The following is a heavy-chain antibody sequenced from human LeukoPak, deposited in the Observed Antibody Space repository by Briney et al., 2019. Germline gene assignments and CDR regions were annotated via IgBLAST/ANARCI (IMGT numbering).Heavy chain of an antibody. D-gene: IGHD3-10*01. CDR1: GFIFSSYG. J-gene: IGHJ4*02. CDR3: ATMYYYPYYFDY. Sequence: GGSLRLSCAASGFIFSSYGMHWVRQAPGKGLEWMGGFDPEDGETIYAQKFQGRVTMTEDTSTDTAYMELSSLRSEDTAVYYCATMYYYPYYFDYWGQGTLVTVSS. V-gene: IGHV1-24*01. CDR2: FDPEDGET.